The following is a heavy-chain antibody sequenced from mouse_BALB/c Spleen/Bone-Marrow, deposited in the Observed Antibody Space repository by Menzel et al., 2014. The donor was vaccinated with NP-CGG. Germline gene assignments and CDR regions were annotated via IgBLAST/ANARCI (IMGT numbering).Heavy chain of an antibody. CDR1: GFTFSSFG. CDR3: ARELLAY. CDR2: ISSGSSTI. D-gene: IGHD2-12*01. Sequence: EVHLVESGGGLVQPGGSRKPSCAASGFTFSSFGMHWVRQAPEKGLEWVAYISSGSSTIYYADTVKGRFTISGDNPKNTLFLQMTSLRSEDTAMYYCARELLAYWGQGTLVTVSA. J-gene: IGHJ3*01. V-gene: IGHV5-17*02.